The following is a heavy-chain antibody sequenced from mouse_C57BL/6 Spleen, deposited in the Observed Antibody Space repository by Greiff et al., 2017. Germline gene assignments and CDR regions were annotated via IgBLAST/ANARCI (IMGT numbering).Heavy chain of an antibody. J-gene: IGHJ3*01. Sequence: VQLQQPGAELVKPGASVTLSCKASGYTFTSYWMHWVKQRPGRGLVWIGRIDPNSGGTKYNEKLKSKASLTVDKPSSTAYMQLSSLTAEDSAVYECAWDNDAWFAYWGQGTLVTVSA. CDR2: IDPNSGGT. CDR3: AWDNDAWFAY. V-gene: IGHV1-72*01. D-gene: IGHD3-3*01. CDR1: GYTFTSYW.